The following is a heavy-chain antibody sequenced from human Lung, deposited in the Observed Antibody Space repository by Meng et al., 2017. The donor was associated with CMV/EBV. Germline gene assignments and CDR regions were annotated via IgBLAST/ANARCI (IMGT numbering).Heavy chain of an antibody. D-gene: IGHD3-3*01. CDR2: IYFNGNT. CDR1: GNSISPYY. J-gene: IGHJ5*02. V-gene: IGHV4-59*01. Sequence: LXCTVFGNSISPYYWSWIRQPPGKGLEWIGYIYFNGNTNYNPALKSRVTMSLDTSMNQFSLKLNSVTAADTAVYYCARARSDLWSGPFDPWGRGALVTVSS. CDR3: ARARSDLWSGPFDP.